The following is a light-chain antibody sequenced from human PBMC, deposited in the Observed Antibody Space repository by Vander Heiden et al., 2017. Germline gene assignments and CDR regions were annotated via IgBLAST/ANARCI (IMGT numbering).Light chain of an antibody. CDR3: SSYTSSSTQV. J-gene: IGLJ1*01. CDR2: DVT. Sequence: QSDLTQPASVSGSPGQSITISCTGTTSDVGAYNYVSWYQQHPGKAPKLMIYDVTNRPSGVSNRFSGSKSGNTASLTISGLQAEDEADYYCSSYTSSSTQVFGTGTKVTVL. CDR1: TSDVGAYNY. V-gene: IGLV2-14*03.